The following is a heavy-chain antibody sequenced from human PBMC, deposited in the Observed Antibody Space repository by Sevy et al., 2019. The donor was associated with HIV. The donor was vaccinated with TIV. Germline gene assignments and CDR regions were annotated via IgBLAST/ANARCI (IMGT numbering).Heavy chain of an antibody. Sequence: SETLSLTCTVSGASITDYYWTWIRQPAGKGLEWLGRIYESGNIYSSGYIDYNPSLQSRVTLSVDTSKNQFSLRLTSGTAADTAFYYCPRGGFVARGFKPYNWFDPWGQGVLVTVSS. CDR3: PRGGFVARGFKPYNWFDP. V-gene: IGHV4-4*07. CDR2: IYESGNIYSSGYI. J-gene: IGHJ5*02. D-gene: IGHD3-3*01. CDR1: GASITDYY.